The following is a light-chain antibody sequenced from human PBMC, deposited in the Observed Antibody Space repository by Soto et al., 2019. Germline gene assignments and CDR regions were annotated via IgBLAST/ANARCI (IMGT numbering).Light chain of an antibody. J-gene: IGLJ1*01. CDR2: EVT. Sequence: QSALTQPASMSGSPGQSITISCTGTSSDVGGYNFVCWYQQHPDTAPKLMLYEVTQRPSGVADRFSGSKSGNTASLTISVLQAEDEADYYCSSYTSRDTRVFGTGTKLTVL. CDR1: SSDVGGYNF. CDR3: SSYTSRDTRV. V-gene: IGLV2-14*01.